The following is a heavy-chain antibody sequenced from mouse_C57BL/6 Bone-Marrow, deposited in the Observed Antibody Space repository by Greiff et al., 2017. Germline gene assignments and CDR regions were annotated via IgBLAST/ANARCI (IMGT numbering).Heavy chain of an antibody. V-gene: IGHV1-64*01. Sequence: QVQLQQSGAELVRPGASVKLSCKASGYTFTDYYINWVKQRPGQGLEWIGMIHPNSGSTNYNEKFKSKATLTVDKSSSTAYMQLSSLTSEDSAVYYCARGSAYWGQGTLVTVSA. CDR2: IHPNSGST. CDR3: ARGSAY. CDR1: GYTFTDYY. J-gene: IGHJ3*01.